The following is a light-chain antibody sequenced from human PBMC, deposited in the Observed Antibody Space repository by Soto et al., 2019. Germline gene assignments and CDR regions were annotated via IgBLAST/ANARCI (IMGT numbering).Light chain of an antibody. CDR2: DAS. CDR1: QSVSSY. J-gene: IGKJ4*01. CDR3: QQRSNWPPLT. Sequence: EIVLTQSPATLSLSPGERATLSCRASQSVSSYLAWYQHKPGQAPRLLIYDASNRATGIPARFSGSGSGTDFSRTFSSLETEDFAVYYCQQRSNWPPLTFGGGTKVEIK. V-gene: IGKV3-11*01.